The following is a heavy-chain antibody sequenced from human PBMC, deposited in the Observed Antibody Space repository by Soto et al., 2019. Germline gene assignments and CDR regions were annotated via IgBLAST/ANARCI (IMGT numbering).Heavy chain of an antibody. V-gene: IGHV4-34*01. J-gene: IGHJ6*02. CDR3: ARAPRSALAGTYYYYCLDV. Sequence: SETLSLTCAVYCGSFSGYYWSWIRQPPGKGLEWIGEINHSGSTNYNPSLKSRVTISVDTSKNQFSLKLSSVTAADSAVDYSARAPRSALAGTYYYYCLDVWGQGTTVT. CDR2: INHSGST. D-gene: IGHD6-19*01. CDR1: CGSFSGYY.